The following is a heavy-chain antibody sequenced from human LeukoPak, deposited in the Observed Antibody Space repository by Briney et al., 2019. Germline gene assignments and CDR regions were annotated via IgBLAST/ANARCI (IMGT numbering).Heavy chain of an antibody. CDR1: GGSISSYY. CDR3: ARGYCTGGNCYSGFDP. J-gene: IGHJ5*02. V-gene: IGHV4-59*01. D-gene: IGHD2-15*01. CDR2: IYYSGSS. Sequence: SETLSLTCTVSGGSISSYYWSWNRQPPGKGLEWIGDIYYSGSSTYNPSLKSRVTISVDTSKNQFSLKLSSVTAADTAVYYCARGYCTGGNCYSGFDPWGQGTLVTVSS.